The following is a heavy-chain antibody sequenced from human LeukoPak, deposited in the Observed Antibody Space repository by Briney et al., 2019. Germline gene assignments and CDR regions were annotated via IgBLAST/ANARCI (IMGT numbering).Heavy chain of an antibody. CDR2: ISGSGGST. V-gene: IGHV3-23*01. J-gene: IGHJ4*02. D-gene: IGHD2-2*03. Sequence: GGSLRLSCAASGFTFSSYAMSWVRQAPGKGLEWVSAISGSGGSTYYADSVKGRFTISRDNSKNTLYLRMNSLRAEDTAVYYCAKWVFGYCSSTGCYFDYWGQGTLVTVSS. CDR3: AKWVFGYCSSTGCYFDY. CDR1: GFTFSSYA.